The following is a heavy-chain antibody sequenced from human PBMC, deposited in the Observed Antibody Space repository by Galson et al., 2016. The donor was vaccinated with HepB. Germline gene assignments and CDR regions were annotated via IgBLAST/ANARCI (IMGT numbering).Heavy chain of an antibody. J-gene: IGHJ6*02. CDR2: ISFGGNKK. CDR3: ARDKLGTPSSGLDV. Sequence: SLRLSCAASGLTFSRYAMHWVRQAPGKGLEWVAVISFGGNKKYDADSVKGRFTISRDNAKNTLYLQMNSLRPEDTAVYYCARDKLGTPSSGLDVWGQGTTVTVSS. V-gene: IGHV3-30*04. CDR1: GLTFSRYA. D-gene: IGHD4-23*01.